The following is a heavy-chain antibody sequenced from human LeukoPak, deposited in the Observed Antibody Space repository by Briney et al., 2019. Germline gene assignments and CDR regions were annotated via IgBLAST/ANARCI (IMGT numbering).Heavy chain of an antibody. Sequence: GGPLRLSCAASGFTFDDYAMHWVRQAPGKGLEWVSLISGDGGSTYYADSVKGRFTISRDNSKNSLYLQMNSLRTEDTALYYCAKVGSSSWRGIYYYYGMDVWGQGTTVTVSS. V-gene: IGHV3-43*02. CDR3: AKVGSSSWRGIYYYYGMDV. CDR1: GFTFDDYA. J-gene: IGHJ6*02. CDR2: ISGDGGST. D-gene: IGHD6-13*01.